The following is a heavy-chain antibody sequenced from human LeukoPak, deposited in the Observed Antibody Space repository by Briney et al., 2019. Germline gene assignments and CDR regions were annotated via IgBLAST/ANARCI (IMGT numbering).Heavy chain of an antibody. J-gene: IGHJ6*02. CDR1: GGTFSSYA. CDR3: ARAVLVRGVIWPDHRRVYGMDV. Sequence: GASVKVSCKASGGTFSSYAISWVRQAPGQGPEWMGRIIPILGIANYAQKFQGRVTITADKSTSTAYMELSSLRSEDTAVYYCARAVLVRGVIWPDHRRVYGMDVWGQGTTVTVSS. V-gene: IGHV1-69*04. CDR2: IIPILGIA. D-gene: IGHD3-10*01.